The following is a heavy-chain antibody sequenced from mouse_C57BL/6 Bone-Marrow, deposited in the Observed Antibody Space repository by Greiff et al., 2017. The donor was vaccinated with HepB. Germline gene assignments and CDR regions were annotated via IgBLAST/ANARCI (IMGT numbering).Heavy chain of an antibody. CDR3: ARRHSSGYAMDY. V-gene: IGHV1-18*01. Sequence: VQLKQSGPELVKPGASVKIPCKASGYTFTDYNMDWVKQSHGKSLEWIGDINPNNGGTIYNQKFKGKATLTVDKSSSTAYMELRSLTSEDTAVYYCARRHSSGYAMDYWGQGTSVTVSS. CDR1: GYTFTDYN. J-gene: IGHJ4*01. CDR2: INPNNGGT. D-gene: IGHD3-2*02.